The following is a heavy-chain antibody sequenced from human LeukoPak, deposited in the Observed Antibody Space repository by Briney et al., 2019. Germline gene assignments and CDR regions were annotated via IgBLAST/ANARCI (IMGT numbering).Heavy chain of an antibody. CDR2: ISSNGGST. CDR1: GFTFSSYA. J-gene: IGHJ4*02. Sequence: GGSLRLSCAASGFTFSSYAMHWVRQAPGKGLEYVSAISSNGGSTSYANSVKGRFTISRDNSKNTLYLQMGSLRAEDMAVYYCARGEGLVPAAMRRWGQGTLVTVSS. V-gene: IGHV3-64*01. D-gene: IGHD2-2*01. CDR3: ARGEGLVPAAMRR.